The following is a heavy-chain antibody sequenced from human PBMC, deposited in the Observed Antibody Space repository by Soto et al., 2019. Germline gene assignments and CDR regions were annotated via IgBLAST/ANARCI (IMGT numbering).Heavy chain of an antibody. CDR1: GGSISSSNW. V-gene: IGHV4-4*02. D-gene: IGHD3-22*01. CDR3: ARDPGYSTGYYYYYGMDV. Sequence: QVQLQESGPGLVKPSGTLSLTCAVSGGSISSSNWWSWVRQPPGKGLEWIGEIYHSGSTNNNPSLKSRVTISVDKSKNQFSLKLSSVTAADTAVYYCARDPGYSTGYYYYYGMDVWGQGTTVTVSS. CDR2: IYHSGST. J-gene: IGHJ6*02.